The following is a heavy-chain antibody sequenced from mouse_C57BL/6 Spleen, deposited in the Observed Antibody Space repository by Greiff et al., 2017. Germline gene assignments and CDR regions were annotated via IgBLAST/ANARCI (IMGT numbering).Heavy chain of an antibody. CDR1: GFTFSDYY. D-gene: IGHD2-5*01. J-gene: IGHJ1*03. V-gene: IGHV5-16*01. CDR2: INYDGSST. Sequence: RVESEGGLVQPGSSMKLSCTASGFTFSDYYMAWVRQVPEKGLEWVANINYDGSSTYYLDSLKSRFIISRDNAKNILYLQMSSLKSEDTATYYCAREGAYSNYDWYFDVWGTGTTVTVSS. CDR3: AREGAYSNYDWYFDV.